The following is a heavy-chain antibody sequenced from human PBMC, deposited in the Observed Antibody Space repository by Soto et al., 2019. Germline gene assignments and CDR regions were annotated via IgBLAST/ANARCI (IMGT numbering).Heavy chain of an antibody. D-gene: IGHD3-16*01. CDR1: GFTFSSYA. CDR2: ISGSGGST. J-gene: IGHJ6*02. V-gene: IGHV3-23*01. Sequence: PGGSLRLSCAASGFTFSSYAMSWVRQAPGKGLEWVSAISGSGGSTYYADSVKGRFTISRDNSKNTLYLQMNSLRAEDTAVYYCAKPAPLSYTSPYYSYGMDFWCQGTTVTVSS. CDR3: AKPAPLSYTSPYYSYGMDF.